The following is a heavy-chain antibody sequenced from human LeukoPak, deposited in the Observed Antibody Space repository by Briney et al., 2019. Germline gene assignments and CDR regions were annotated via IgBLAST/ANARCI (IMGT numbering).Heavy chain of an antibody. Sequence: SETLSLTCAVYGGSFSGYYWSWIRQPPGKGLEWIGEINHSGSTNYNPSLKSRVTISVDTSKNQFSLKLSSVTAADTAVYYCARGRWMVRGVLDYWGQGTLVTVSS. CDR3: ARGRWMVRGVLDY. J-gene: IGHJ4*02. D-gene: IGHD3-10*01. CDR1: GGSFSGYY. CDR2: INHSGST. V-gene: IGHV4-34*01.